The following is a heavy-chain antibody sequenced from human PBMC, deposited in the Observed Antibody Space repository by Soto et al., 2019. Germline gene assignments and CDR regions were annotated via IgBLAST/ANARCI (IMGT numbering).Heavy chain of an antibody. D-gene: IGHD6-19*01. Sequence: QVQLQQWGAGLLKPSETLSLTCAVYGGSFSDFYWTWIRQLPGKGLEWIGEINHSGSTNYNPSLKSRVAISVGTSKNQFSLNLRSVTAADTAVYYCGPRGAVADPRGYWGQGTLVTVSS. V-gene: IGHV4-34*01. CDR2: INHSGST. J-gene: IGHJ4*02. CDR1: GGSFSDFY. CDR3: GPRGAVADPRGY.